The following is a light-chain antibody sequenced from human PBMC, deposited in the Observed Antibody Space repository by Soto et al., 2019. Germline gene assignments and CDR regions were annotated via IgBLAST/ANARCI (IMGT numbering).Light chain of an antibody. CDR3: LQRSNWPPLLS. Sequence: EIVLTQSPATLSLSPGERATLSCRASQSVTTYLVWYQQKPGQAPRLLIYDASSRATGIPARFSGSGSGTDFTLTISSLEPEDFAFYYCLQRSNWPPLLSFGGGTKVDIK. CDR2: DAS. J-gene: IGKJ4*01. V-gene: IGKV3-11*01. CDR1: QSVTTY.